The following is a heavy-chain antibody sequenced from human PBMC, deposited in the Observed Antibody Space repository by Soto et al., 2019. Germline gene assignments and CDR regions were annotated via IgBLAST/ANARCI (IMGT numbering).Heavy chain of an antibody. V-gene: IGHV3-23*01. D-gene: IGHD3-3*01. Sequence: GGSLSLSCAASGFTFSSYAMSWVRQAPGKGLEWVSAISGSGGSTYYADSVKGRFTISRDNSKNTLYLQMNSLRAEDTAVYYCAKVVQYSGYYGNFDYWGQGTLVTVST. CDR1: GFTFSSYA. J-gene: IGHJ4*02. CDR3: AKVVQYSGYYGNFDY. CDR2: ISGSGGST.